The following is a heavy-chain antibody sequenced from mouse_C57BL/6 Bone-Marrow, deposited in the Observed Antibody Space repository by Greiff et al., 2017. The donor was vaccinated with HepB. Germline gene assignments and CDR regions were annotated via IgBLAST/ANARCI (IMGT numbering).Heavy chain of an antibody. V-gene: IGHV1-54*01. CDR3: ARASHLDLGDAMDY. Sequence: VQLQQSGAELVRPGTSVKVSCKASGYAFTNYLIEWVKQRPGQGLEWIGVINPGSGGTNYNEKFKGKATLTADKSSSTAYMQLSSLTSEDSAVYFCARASHLDLGDAMDYWGQGTSVTVSS. CDR1: GYAFTNYL. J-gene: IGHJ4*01. D-gene: IGHD2-4*01. CDR2: INPGSGGT.